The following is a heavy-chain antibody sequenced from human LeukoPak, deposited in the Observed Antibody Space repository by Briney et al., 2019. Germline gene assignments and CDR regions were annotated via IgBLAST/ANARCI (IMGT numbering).Heavy chain of an antibody. V-gene: IGHV1-8*03. CDR2: MNPKSGDT. Sequence: ASVKVSCKASGYSFTNYDINWVRQATGQGLEWMGWMNPKSGDTGYSQKFQGRVFITRDTSINTAYMELSSLGSDDTAVYYCARDRSYQDDAFDIWGQGTMVTVSS. CDR1: GYSFTNYD. J-gene: IGHJ3*02. CDR3: ARDRSYQDDAFDI. D-gene: IGHD1-26*01.